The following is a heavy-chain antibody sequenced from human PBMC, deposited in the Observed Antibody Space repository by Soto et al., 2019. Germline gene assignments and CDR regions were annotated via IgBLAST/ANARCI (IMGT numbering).Heavy chain of an antibody. J-gene: IGHJ6*02. D-gene: IGHD6-13*01. CDR2: ISSSSSYI. CDR1: GFTFSSYS. V-gene: IGHV3-21*01. Sequence: EVQLVESGGGLVKPGGSLRLSCAASGFTFSSYSMNWVRQAPGKGLEWVSSISSSSSYIYYADSVKGRFTISRDNAKNSLYLQMNSLRAEDTAVYYCARVGSSSWYLSADYYYYGMDVRGQGTTVTVSS. CDR3: ARVGSSSWYLSADYYYYGMDV.